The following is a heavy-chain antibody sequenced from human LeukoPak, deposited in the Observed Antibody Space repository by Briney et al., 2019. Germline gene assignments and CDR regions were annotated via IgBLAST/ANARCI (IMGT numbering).Heavy chain of an antibody. J-gene: IGHJ3*02. Sequence: TGGSLRLSCAASGFTFSSYEMNWVRQAPGKGLEWVSYISSSGSTIYYADSVKGRFTISRDNAKNSLYLQMNSLRAEDTAVYYCARDLKTGKGVAFDIWGQGTTVTVSS. CDR2: ISSSGSTI. D-gene: IGHD3-9*01. V-gene: IGHV3-48*03. CDR3: ARDLKTGKGVAFDI. CDR1: GFTFSSYE.